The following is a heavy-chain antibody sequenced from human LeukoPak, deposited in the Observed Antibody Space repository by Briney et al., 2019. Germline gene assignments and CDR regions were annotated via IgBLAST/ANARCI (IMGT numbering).Heavy chain of an antibody. Sequence: PSETLSLTCAVYGGSFSGYYWSWIRQPPGKGLEWIGEINHSGSTNYNPSLKSRVTILVDTSKNQFSLKLSSVTAADTAVYYCARVRIDYVWGSYRYFDYWGQGTLVTVSS. CDR3: ARVRIDYVWGSYRYFDY. CDR1: GGSFSGYY. D-gene: IGHD3-16*02. V-gene: IGHV4-34*01. CDR2: INHSGST. J-gene: IGHJ4*02.